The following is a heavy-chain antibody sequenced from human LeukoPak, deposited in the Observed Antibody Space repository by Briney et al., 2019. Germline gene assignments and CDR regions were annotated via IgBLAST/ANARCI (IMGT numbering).Heavy chain of an antibody. Sequence: GESLQISCKGSGYDFSTYWIAWVRQMPGKGLEWMGIIYPGDSDTKYSPSFQGQVTISADRSITTAYLQWSSLKASDTAMYYCARLESSSNARYFDYWGQGTLVTVSS. CDR2: IYPGDSDT. J-gene: IGHJ4*02. CDR1: GYDFSTYW. D-gene: IGHD1-1*01. V-gene: IGHV5-51*01. CDR3: ARLESSSNARYFDY.